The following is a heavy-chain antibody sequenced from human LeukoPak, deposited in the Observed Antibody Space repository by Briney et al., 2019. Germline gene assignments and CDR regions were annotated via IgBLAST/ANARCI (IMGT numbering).Heavy chain of an antibody. D-gene: IGHD6-13*01. J-gene: IGHJ4*02. CDR1: GGSITSYY. V-gene: IGHV4-59*08. CDR3: ARLTGIAAAGDY. CDR2: IYYSGST. Sequence: PSETLSLTCTVSGGSITSYYWSWIRQPPGKGLEWIGYIYYSGSTNYNPSLKSRVTISVDTSKNQFSLKLSSVTAADTAVYYCARLTGIAAAGDYWGQGTPVTVSS.